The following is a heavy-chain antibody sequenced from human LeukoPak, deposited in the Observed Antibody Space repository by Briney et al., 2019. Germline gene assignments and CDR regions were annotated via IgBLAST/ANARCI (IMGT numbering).Heavy chain of an antibody. CDR1: GFTFSSYG. CDR3: AKDFTFMTTVTTGY. Sequence: GRSLRLSCAASGFTFSSYGMHWVRQAPGKGLEWVAVISYDGSNKYYADSVKGRFTISRDNSKNTLYLQMNSLRAEDTAVYYCAKDFTFMTTVTTGYWGQGTLVTVSS. J-gene: IGHJ4*02. V-gene: IGHV3-30*18. CDR2: ISYDGSNK. D-gene: IGHD4-11*01.